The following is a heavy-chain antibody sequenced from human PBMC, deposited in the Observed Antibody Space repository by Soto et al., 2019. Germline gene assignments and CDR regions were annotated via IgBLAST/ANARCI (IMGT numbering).Heavy chain of an antibody. CDR2: IYYSGST. J-gene: IGHJ4*02. D-gene: IGHD3-22*01. CDR1: GGSISSSSYY. CDR3: ARHPLFTMMVGVSWVDY. V-gene: IGHV4-39*01. Sequence: PSETLSLTCTVSGGSISSSSYYWGWIRQPPGKGLEWIGSIYYSGSTYYNPSLKSRVTISVDTSKNQFSLKLSSVTAADTAVYFCARHPLFTMMVGVSWVDYWGQGTLVTLPP.